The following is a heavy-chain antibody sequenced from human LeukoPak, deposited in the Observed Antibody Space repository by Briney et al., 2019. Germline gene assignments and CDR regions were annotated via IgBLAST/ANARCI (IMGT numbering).Heavy chain of an antibody. CDR1: GFTFSSYW. J-gene: IGHJ4*02. V-gene: IGHV3-74*01. Sequence: PGGSLRLSCAGSGFTFSSYWMHWVRQAPGKGLVWVSRINTDGSSTKYADSVKGRFTISRDNAKNTLYLQMNGLRAEDTAVYYCAKIDLYSGSDWWGQGTLVTVSS. D-gene: IGHD1-26*01. CDR2: INTDGSST. CDR3: AKIDLYSGSDW.